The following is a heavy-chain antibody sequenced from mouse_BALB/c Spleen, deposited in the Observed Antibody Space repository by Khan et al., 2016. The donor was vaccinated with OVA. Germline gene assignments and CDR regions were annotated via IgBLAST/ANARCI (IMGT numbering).Heavy chain of an antibody. CDR1: GFSLPNYS. CDR3: ARRGYDYGRGALFAY. Sequence: QVQLKESGPGLVQPSQSLPITCTVSGFSLPNYSVHWVRQSPGKGLEWLGVIWSAGSTDYNEAFISRLTISKDNSRSQVFFKMNNLQPNDTAIYYGARRGYDYGRGALFAYWGQGTLVTVSA. D-gene: IGHD2-4*01. V-gene: IGHV2-2*02. CDR2: IWSAGST. J-gene: IGHJ3*01.